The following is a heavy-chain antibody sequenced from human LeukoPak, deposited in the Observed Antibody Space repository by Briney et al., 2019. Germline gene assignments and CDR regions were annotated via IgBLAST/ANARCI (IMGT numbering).Heavy chain of an antibody. D-gene: IGHD4-17*01. CDR1: GGSISSYY. CDR2: TYYSGST. J-gene: IGHJ6*03. CDR3: ARAYYGDYVFNYYYYYMDV. Sequence: PSETLSLTCTVSGGSISSYYWSWIRQPPGKGLEWIGYTYYSGSTNYNPSLKSRVTISVDTSKNQFSLKLSSVTAADTAVYYCARAYYGDYVFNYYYYYMDVWGKGTTVTVSS. V-gene: IGHV4-59*01.